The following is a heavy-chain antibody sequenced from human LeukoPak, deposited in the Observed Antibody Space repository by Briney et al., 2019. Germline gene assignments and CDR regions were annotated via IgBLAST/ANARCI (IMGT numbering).Heavy chain of an antibody. CDR1: GGSISGYY. CDR2: IYYSGST. J-gene: IGHJ3*02. D-gene: IGHD1-26*01. V-gene: IGHV4-59*12. CDR3: ARGGSYLSAFDI. Sequence: PSETLSLTCTVSGGSISGYYWSWIRQPPGQGLEWIGYIYYSGSTNYNPSLKSRVTISVDTSKNQFSLKLSSVTAADTAVYYCARGGSYLSAFDIWGQGTMVTVSS.